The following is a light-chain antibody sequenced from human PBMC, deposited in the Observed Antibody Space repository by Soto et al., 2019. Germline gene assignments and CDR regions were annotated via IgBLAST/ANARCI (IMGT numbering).Light chain of an antibody. Sequence: DIQMTQSPSSLSASVGDRVTITCRASQGISTYLAWYRQKPGKVPKLLIYAASTLQSGVPSRFSGSGSGTDVTLTISSLHAEDVATYYCQMYNSVPLTFGGKTKVEIK. CDR3: QMYNSVPLT. V-gene: IGKV1-27*01. J-gene: IGKJ4*02. CDR1: QGISTY. CDR2: AAS.